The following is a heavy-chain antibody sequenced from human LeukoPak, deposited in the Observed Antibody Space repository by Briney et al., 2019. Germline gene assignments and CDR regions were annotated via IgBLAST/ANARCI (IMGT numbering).Heavy chain of an antibody. CDR2: IGVDGSQK. CDR3: VVVLVPAAVWQFDI. J-gene: IGHJ2*01. V-gene: IGHV3-33*03. CDR1: GFTFSTYT. D-gene: IGHD2-2*01. Sequence: PGRSLRLSCSASGFTFSTYTLHWVRQAPGKGLEWVALIGVDGSQKYYVDSLKGRITISRDNSRNTVDLQMTSLTVGDTAVYYCVVVLVPAAVWQFDIWGRGTLVTVSS.